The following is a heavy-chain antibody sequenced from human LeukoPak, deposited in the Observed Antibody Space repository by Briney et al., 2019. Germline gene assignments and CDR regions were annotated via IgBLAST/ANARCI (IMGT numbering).Heavy chain of an antibody. Sequence: GGSLRLSCAASGFTFSSYSMNWVRQAPGKGLEWVAVIWSDGSDKYYADSVKGRFTISRDNSKNTLYLQMNSLRAEDTAVYYCARVYNTNYAYFDYWGQGTLVTVSS. J-gene: IGHJ4*02. D-gene: IGHD5-24*01. CDR2: IWSDGSDK. CDR3: ARVYNTNYAYFDY. CDR1: GFTFSSYS. V-gene: IGHV3-33*08.